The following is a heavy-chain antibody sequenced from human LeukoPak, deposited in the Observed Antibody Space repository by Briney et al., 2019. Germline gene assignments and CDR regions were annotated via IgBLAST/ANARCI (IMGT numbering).Heavy chain of an antibody. Sequence: SETLSLTCTVSGGSISTYYWSWIRQPPGKGLEWIGYIYYTGSTNYNPSLKSRVTISVDTSKNQFSLKLSSVTAADTAVYYCASSELGYAHAFDIWGQGTMDTVSS. CDR2: IYYTGST. J-gene: IGHJ3*02. V-gene: IGHV4-59*08. CDR1: GGSISTYY. D-gene: IGHD5-12*01. CDR3: ASSELGYAHAFDI.